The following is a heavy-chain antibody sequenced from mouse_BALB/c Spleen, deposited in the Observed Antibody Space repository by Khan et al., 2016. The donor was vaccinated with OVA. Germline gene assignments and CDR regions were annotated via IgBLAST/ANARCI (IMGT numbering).Heavy chain of an antibody. Sequence: QVQLKQSGAELVKAGASVKMSCKASGYTFTSYWMHWVKQRLGQGLEWFAETNPTNGRTYYNEKFKSKATLTVDKSSSTAYMLLSSPTSEDSAVDYCSRIKKIGATDIDYWGQGTTLTVSS. V-gene: IGHV1S81*02. J-gene: IGHJ2*01. CDR3: SRIKKIGATDIDY. CDR2: TNPTNGRT. D-gene: IGHD2-14*01. CDR1: GYTFTSYW.